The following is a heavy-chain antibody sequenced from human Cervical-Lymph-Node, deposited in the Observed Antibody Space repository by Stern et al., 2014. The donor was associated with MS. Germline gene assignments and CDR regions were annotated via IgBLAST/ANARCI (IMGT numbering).Heavy chain of an antibody. V-gene: IGHV1-46*01. CDR3: ARLRGYNVLTGYLDY. CDR2: INPSGDST. J-gene: IGHJ4*02. CDR1: GYTFTNYY. Sequence: MQLGESGAGVKKPGASVKISCKASGYTFTNYYMHWVRQAPGQGLEWMGIINPSGDSTSYAQKFEGRVTMTRDTSTSTVNMELSSLTSGDTAVYYCARLRGYNVLTGYLDYWGQGTLVTVSS. D-gene: IGHD3-9*01.